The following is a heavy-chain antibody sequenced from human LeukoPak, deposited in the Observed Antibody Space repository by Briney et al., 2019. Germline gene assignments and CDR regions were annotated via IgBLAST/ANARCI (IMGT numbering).Heavy chain of an antibody. CDR3: ARDEAIAVAGAFDI. D-gene: IGHD6-19*01. CDR2: ISAYNGNT. J-gene: IGHJ3*02. CDR1: GYTFTSYG. Sequence: GASVKVSCKASGYTFTSYGISWVRQAPGQGLEWMGWISAYNGNTNYAQKLQGRVTMTTDTSTSTAYMELRSLRSDDTAVYYCARDEAIAVAGAFDIWGQGTMVTVSS. V-gene: IGHV1-18*01.